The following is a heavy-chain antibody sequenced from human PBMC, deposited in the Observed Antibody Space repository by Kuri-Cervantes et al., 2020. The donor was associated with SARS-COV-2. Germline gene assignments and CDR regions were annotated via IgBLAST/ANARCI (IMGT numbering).Heavy chain of an antibody. J-gene: IGHJ3*02. Sequence: GESLKISCVASGFTFSRYSMNWVRQAPGKGLEWVSYISSSSNTIYYADSVKGRSTISRDNAKNSLYLQMNSLRAEDTAVYYCARGFSGYSYGDAFDILGQGTMVTVSS. CDR1: GFTFSRYS. CDR2: ISSSSNTI. CDR3: ARGFSGYSYGDAFDI. V-gene: IGHV3-48*01. D-gene: IGHD5-18*01.